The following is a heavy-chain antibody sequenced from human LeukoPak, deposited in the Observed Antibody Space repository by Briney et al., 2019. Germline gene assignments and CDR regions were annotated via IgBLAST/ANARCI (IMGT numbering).Heavy chain of an antibody. CDR1: GGSISSSSYY. Sequence: SETLSLTCTVSGGSISSSSYYWGWIRQPPGKGLEWIGSIYYSGSTYYNPSLKSRVAISVDTSKNQFSLKLSSVTAADTAVYYCARHDYSNYRFDYWGQGTLVTVSS. D-gene: IGHD4-11*01. J-gene: IGHJ4*02. V-gene: IGHV4-39*01. CDR2: IYYSGST. CDR3: ARHDYSNYRFDY.